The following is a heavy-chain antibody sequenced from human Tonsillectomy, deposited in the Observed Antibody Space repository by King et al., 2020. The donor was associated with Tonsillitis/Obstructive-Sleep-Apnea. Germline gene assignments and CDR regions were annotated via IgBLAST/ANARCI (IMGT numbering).Heavy chain of an antibody. CDR3: ARVSSGYGGGWYGGNFDY. Sequence: QLVQSGTEVKKPGSSVKVSCKVSGGTFSSYAITWVRQAPGQGLEWMGVLIPVFETAHNAQKFQGRVTITADESTSTAYMELSSLTSDDTAVYYCARVSSGYGGGWYGGNFDYWGQGTQVTVSS. V-gene: IGHV1-69*01. D-gene: IGHD6-19*01. J-gene: IGHJ4*02. CDR1: GGTFSSYA. CDR2: LIPVFETA.